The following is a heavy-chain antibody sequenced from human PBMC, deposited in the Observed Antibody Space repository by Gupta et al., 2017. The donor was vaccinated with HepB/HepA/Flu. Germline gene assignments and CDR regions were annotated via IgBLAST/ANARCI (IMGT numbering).Heavy chain of an antibody. V-gene: IGHV3-7*01. CDR1: ALIFTNSF. CDR3: ARDLDY. CDR2: INQDGSDR. J-gene: IGHJ4*02. Sequence: EAQLVESGGGLVQPGGSLRLSCAASALIFTNSFMTWVRQAAGKGLEWVASINQDGSDRYYVDSVKGRFTISRDNAKNSVYFQMNSLRAEDTAMYYCARDLDYWGQGTLVTVSS.